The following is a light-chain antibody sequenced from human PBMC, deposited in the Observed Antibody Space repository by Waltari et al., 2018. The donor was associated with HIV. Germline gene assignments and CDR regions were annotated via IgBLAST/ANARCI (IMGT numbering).Light chain of an antibody. CDR3: ATWDDSLNGYV. CDR1: SSNTGSNT. CDR2: SNN. V-gene: IGLV1-44*01. J-gene: IGLJ1*01. Sequence: QSVLTQPPSASGTPGQRVNISCSGSSSNTGSNTVNLYQQLPGAAPKLLIYSNNQRPSGVPDRFSGSKSGTSASLAISGLLSEDEADYSCATWDDSLNGYVFGTGTKVTVL.